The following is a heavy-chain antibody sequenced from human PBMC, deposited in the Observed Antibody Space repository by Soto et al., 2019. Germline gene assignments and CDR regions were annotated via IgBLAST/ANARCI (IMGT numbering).Heavy chain of an antibody. Sequence: SETLSLTCTVSGGSISSSSYYWGWIRQPPGKGLEWIGSIYYSGNTYYNPSLKSRVTISVDTAKNQFSLKLSSVTAADTAVYYFARQFYFGWGSYYNRPFDFWGQGTLVTVSS. D-gene: IGHD3-10*01. J-gene: IGHJ4*02. CDR3: ARQFYFGWGSYYNRPFDF. CDR1: GGSISSSSYY. CDR2: IYYSGNT. V-gene: IGHV4-39*01.